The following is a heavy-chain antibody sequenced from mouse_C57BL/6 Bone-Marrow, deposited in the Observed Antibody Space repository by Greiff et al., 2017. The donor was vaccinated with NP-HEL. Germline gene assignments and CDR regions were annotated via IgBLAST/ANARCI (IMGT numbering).Heavy chain of an antibody. CDR1: GFSLTSYG. J-gene: IGHJ4*01. V-gene: IGHV2-2*01. CDR2: IWSGGST. CDR3: ARGIYYGYDDPWLDY. D-gene: IGHD2-2*01. Sequence: QVQLKQSGPGLVQPSQSLSITCTVSGFSLTSYGVHWVRQSPGTGLEWLGVIWSGGSTDYNAAFISRLSISKDNSKSQVFFKMNSLQADDTAIYYCARGIYYGYDDPWLDYWGQGTSVTVSS.